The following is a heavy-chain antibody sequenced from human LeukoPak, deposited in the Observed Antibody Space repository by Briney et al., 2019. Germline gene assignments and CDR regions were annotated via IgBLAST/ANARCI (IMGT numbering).Heavy chain of an antibody. J-gene: IGHJ6*03. D-gene: IGHD3-22*01. V-gene: IGHV1-69*05. Sequence: ASVKVSCKASGGTFSSYAISWVRQASGQGLEWMGGIIPIFGTANYAQKFQGRVTITTDESTSTAYMELSSLRSEDTAVYYCAREYGSSGYYFRIDVWGKGTTVTVSS. CDR1: GGTFSSYA. CDR3: AREYGSSGYYFRIDV. CDR2: IIPIFGTA.